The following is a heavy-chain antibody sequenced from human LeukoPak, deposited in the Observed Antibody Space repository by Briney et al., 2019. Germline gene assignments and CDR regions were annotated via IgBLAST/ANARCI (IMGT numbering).Heavy chain of an antibody. J-gene: IGHJ4*02. CDR3: AKDLGGAMGHHFDY. CDR2: ISYDGSNK. Sequence: GRSLRLSCAASGFTFSSYGMHWVRQAPGKGLEWVAVISYDGSNKYYADSVKGRFTISRDNSKNTLYLQMNSLRAEDTAVYYCAKDLGGAMGHHFDYWGQGTLVTVSS. D-gene: IGHD3-16*01. V-gene: IGHV3-30*18. CDR1: GFTFSSYG.